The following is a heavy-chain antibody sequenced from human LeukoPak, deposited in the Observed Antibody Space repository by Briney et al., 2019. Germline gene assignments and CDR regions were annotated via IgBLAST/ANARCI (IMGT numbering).Heavy chain of an antibody. CDR2: IWYDGSNK. CDR1: GFTFSSYG. J-gene: IGHJ4*02. CDR3: ARDHTAKLWFGDPSFDY. Sequence: GGSLRLSCAASGFTFSSYGMHWVRQAPGKGLEWVAVIWYDGSNKYYADSVKGRFTISRDNSKNTLYLQMNSLRAEDTAVYYCARDHTAKLWFGDPSFDYWGQGTLVTVSS. D-gene: IGHD3-10*01. V-gene: IGHV3-33*01.